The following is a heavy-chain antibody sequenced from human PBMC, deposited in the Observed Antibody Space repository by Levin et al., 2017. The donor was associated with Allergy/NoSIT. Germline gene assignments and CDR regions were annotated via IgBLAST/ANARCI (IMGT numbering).Heavy chain of an antibody. Sequence: GGSLRLSCAASGFTFSNAWMSWVRQAPGKGLEWVGRIKSKTDGGTTDYAAPVKGRFTISRDDSKNTLYLQMNSLKTEDTAVYYCTTDELPRVWPLENDAFDIWGQGTMVTVSS. D-gene: IGHD5-24*01. CDR3: TTDELPRVWPLENDAFDI. J-gene: IGHJ3*02. CDR2: IKSKTDGGTT. V-gene: IGHV3-15*01. CDR1: GFTFSNAW.